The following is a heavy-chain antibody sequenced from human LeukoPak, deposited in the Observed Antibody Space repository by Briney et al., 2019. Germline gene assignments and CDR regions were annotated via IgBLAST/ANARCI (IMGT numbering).Heavy chain of an antibody. CDR2: IFYTGST. J-gene: IGHJ5*02. CDR1: GVSISGNY. D-gene: IGHD1-26*01. Sequence: PSETLSLTCTVSGVSISGNYWSWIRQPPGKGLEWIGYIFYTGSTNYNPSLQSRVTILLDTSKNQFSLKLSSVSAADTAVYYCARERRVPYGGSYLSFDPWGQGTLVTVSS. V-gene: IGHV4-59*01. CDR3: ARERRVPYGGSYLSFDP.